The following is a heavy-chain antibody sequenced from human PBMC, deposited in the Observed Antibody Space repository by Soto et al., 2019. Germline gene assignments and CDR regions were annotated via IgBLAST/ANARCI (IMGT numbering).Heavy chain of an antibody. CDR2: IDPSDSYT. Sequence: GESLKISCKGSGYSFTSYWISWVRQMPGKGLEWMGRIDPSDSYTNYSPSFQGHVTISADKSISTAYLQWSSLKASDTAMYYCASFNTAANPYYYYYGMDVWGQGTKVTVSS. CDR1: GYSFTSYW. J-gene: IGHJ6*02. D-gene: IGHD2-2*01. V-gene: IGHV5-10-1*01. CDR3: ASFNTAANPYYYYYGMDV.